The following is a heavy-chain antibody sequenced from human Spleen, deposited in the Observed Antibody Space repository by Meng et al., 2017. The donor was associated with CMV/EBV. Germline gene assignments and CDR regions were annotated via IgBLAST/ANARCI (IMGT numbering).Heavy chain of an antibody. D-gene: IGHD3-10*01. J-gene: IGHJ4*02. CDR3: ARDLWCGEYPFDY. V-gene: IGHV7-4-1*02. CDR1: GYTFTSYA. Sequence: NASGYTFTSYAMNWVRQAPGQGLEWMGWIDTNTGNPTYAKGFTGRFVFSLDTSVSTAYLQISSLKAEDTAVYYCARDLWCGEYPFDYWGQGTLVTVSS. CDR2: IDTNTGNP.